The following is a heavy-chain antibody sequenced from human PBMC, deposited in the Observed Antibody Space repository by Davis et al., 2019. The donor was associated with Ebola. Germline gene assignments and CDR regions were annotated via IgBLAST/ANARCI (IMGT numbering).Heavy chain of an antibody. Sequence: GESLKISCAASGFTFSSYSMNWVRQAPGKGLEWVSYISSSSTIYYADSVKGRFTISRDNAKNSLYLQMNSLRDEDTAVYYCARVKEQWRFYYGMDVWGQGTTVTVSS. D-gene: IGHD6-19*01. CDR3: ARVKEQWRFYYGMDV. J-gene: IGHJ6*02. CDR2: ISSSSTI. CDR1: GFTFSSYS. V-gene: IGHV3-48*02.